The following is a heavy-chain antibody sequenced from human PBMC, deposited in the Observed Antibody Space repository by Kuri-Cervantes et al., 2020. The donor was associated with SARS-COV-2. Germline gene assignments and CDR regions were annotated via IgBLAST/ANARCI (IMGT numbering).Heavy chain of an antibody. CDR3: ARDLRAFHPPREAGAYYFDY. J-gene: IGHJ4*02. D-gene: IGHD3-10*01. CDR1: GYTFIGYY. Sequence: ASVKVSCKASGYTFIGYYMHWVRQAPGQGLEWMGWINPKSGASSYAQKFQGRVTMTRATSINTVYMELSRLRSDDTAAYYCARDLRAFHPPREAGAYYFDYWGQGTLVTVSS. V-gene: IGHV1-2*02. CDR2: INPKSGAS.